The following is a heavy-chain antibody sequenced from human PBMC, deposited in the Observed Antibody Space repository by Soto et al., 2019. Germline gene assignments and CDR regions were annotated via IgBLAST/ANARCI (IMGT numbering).Heavy chain of an antibody. CDR3: ARVEGGAMAGHFDY. D-gene: IGHD5-18*01. V-gene: IGHV1-3*01. Sequence: ASAKVSCKASGYTFTSYAMHWVRQAPGQRLEWMGWINAGNGNTKYSQKFQGRVTITRDTSASTAYMELSSLRSEDTAVYYCARVEGGAMAGHFDYWGQGTLVTVSS. CDR2: INAGNGNT. CDR1: GYTFTSYA. J-gene: IGHJ4*02.